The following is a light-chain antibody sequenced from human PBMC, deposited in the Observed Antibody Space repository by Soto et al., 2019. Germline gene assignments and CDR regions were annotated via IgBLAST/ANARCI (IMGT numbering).Light chain of an antibody. CDR1: QSVLSSSNNKNY. CDR2: GAS. V-gene: IGKV4-1*01. J-gene: IGKJ5*01. CDR3: QQYLSAPIT. Sequence: DIVMTQPPDSLAVSLGEMATINCKSSQSVLSSSNNKNYLAWYQQKPGQPPELLISGASTRESGVPERFSGSGSGTDFTLIISRLQAEDVAVYYCQQYLSAPITFGQGTRLEIQ.